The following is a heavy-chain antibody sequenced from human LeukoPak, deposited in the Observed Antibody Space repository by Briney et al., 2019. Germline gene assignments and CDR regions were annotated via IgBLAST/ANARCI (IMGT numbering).Heavy chain of an antibody. CDR2: ISAYNGNT. D-gene: IGHD5-24*01. CDR1: GYTFTTYF. V-gene: IGHV1-2*02. CDR3: ARVLKDGYNNGNFQH. Sequence: ASVKVSCKASGYTFTTYFIHWVRQAPGQGLEWMGWISAYNGNTNFPQKFQGRVTLTRDTSITTAYMELSRLRSDDTAVYYCARVLKDGYNNGNFQHWGQGTLVTVSS. J-gene: IGHJ1*01.